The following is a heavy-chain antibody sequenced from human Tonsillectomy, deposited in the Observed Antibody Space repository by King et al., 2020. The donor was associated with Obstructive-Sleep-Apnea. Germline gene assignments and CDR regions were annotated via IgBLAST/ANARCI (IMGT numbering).Heavy chain of an antibody. CDR3: ARDLWRNCGGDCYSIGWYFDL. D-gene: IGHD2-21*02. CDR2: ISSSSTYI. V-gene: IGHV3-21*01. Sequence: VQLVESGGGLVKPGGSLRLSCAASGFTFSTYRMNWVRQAPGKGLEWVSFISSSSTYIYYADSVKGRFTISRDNARNSLYLQMNSLRAEDTAVYYCARDLWRNCGGDCYSIGWYFDLWGRGTLVTVSS. CDR1: GFTFSTYR. J-gene: IGHJ2*01.